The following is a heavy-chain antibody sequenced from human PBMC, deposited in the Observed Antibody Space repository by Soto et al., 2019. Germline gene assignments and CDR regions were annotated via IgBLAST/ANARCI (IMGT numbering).Heavy chain of an antibody. J-gene: IGHJ6*02. V-gene: IGHV4-59*01. CDR2: IYNSGST. D-gene: IGHD2-15*01. CDR1: GGSISNSY. Sequence: WETLSLTCTASGGSISNSYWIWVRQPPGKGLEWIGYIYNSGSTNDKPSLDRRVTISLDTSKNQSSLKLSSVTAADTAMYYCVRGVGFCSGGTCYRYYYGMDVWGQGTTVTVSS. CDR3: VRGVGFCSGGTCYRYYYGMDV.